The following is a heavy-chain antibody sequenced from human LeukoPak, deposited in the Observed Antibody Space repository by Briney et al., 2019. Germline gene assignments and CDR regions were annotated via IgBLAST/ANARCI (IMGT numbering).Heavy chain of an antibody. CDR2: IYHSGST. CDR3: ARLRVSRGDNYFDY. CDR1: GYSISSGYY. V-gene: IGHV4-38-2*01. Sequence: NPSETLSLTCAVSGYSISSGYYWGWIRQPPGKGREWFGSIYHSGSTYYNPSLKSRVTISVDTSKNQFSLKLSSVTAADTAVYYCARLRVSRGDNYFDYWGQGTLVTVSS. J-gene: IGHJ4*02. D-gene: IGHD3-16*01.